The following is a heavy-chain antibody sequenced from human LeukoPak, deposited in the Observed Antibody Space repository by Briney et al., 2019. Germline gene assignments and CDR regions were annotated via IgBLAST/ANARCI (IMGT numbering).Heavy chain of an antibody. Sequence: PGGSLRLSCAASGFTFSSYAMSWVRQAPGKGLEWVSAISGSGGSTYYADSVKGRFTISRDNSKNTLYLQMNSLRAEDTAVYYCAKGSYDSSGYRAVDAFDIWGQGTMVTVSS. CDR1: GFTFSSYA. J-gene: IGHJ3*02. V-gene: IGHV3-23*01. D-gene: IGHD3-22*01. CDR3: AKGSYDSSGYRAVDAFDI. CDR2: ISGSGGST.